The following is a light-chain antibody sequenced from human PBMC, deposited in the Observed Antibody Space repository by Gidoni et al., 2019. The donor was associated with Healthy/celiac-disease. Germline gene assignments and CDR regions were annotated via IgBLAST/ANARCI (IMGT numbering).Light chain of an antibody. V-gene: IGLV2-14*01. CDR1: SSDVGVYNY. CDR3: SSYTSSSPVV. CDR2: DVS. Sequence: QSALTQPASGSGSPGQSITSSCTGTSSDVGVYNYFSWSQQPPGKAPKLMIYDVSNLHSGVSNLFSGSKSGNTASLTISGLHAEDEADYYCSSYTSSSPVVFGGGTKLTVL. J-gene: IGLJ2*01.